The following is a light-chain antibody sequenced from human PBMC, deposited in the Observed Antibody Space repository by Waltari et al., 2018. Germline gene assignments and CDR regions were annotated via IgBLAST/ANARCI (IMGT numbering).Light chain of an antibody. Sequence: EIVLTQSPLSLPVTPGEPASISCRSSQSLLYSNGYNYLDWYLQKPGQSPQLLIYLGSNRASGGPDRFSGSGAGTDFTLKITRVEAEDVGVYYCMQALQTPLTFGGGTKVEIK. CDR3: MQALQTPLT. V-gene: IGKV2-28*01. CDR1: QSLLYSNGYNY. J-gene: IGKJ4*01. CDR2: LGS.